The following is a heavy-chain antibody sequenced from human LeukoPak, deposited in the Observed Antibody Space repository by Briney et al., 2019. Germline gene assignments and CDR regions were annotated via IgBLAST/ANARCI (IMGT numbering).Heavy chain of an antibody. CDR1: GFTFSSYA. V-gene: IGHV3-23*01. CDR3: VKHSGSVYGSSDS. CDR2: IGSSGVDT. J-gene: IGHJ4*02. Sequence: GGSLRLSCAASGFTFSSYAMSWFRQAPGKGLEWVSTIGSSGVDTYYADSVKGRFTISKDIAKNTLQKNSLRGEDTAVYYCVKHSGSVYGSSDSWGQGTLVTVSS. D-gene: IGHD1-1*01.